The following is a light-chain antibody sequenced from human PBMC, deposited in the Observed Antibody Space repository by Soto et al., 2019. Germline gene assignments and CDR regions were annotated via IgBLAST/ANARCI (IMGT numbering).Light chain of an antibody. V-gene: IGLV2-14*01. CDR3: SSYTTSSTYV. CDR2: DVA. Sequence: QSVLTQPASVSGSPGQPITISCPGTSTYVGRYNYVSWYQQHPGKAPKLMIYDVANRPSGVSNRFSGSKSGITASLTISGLQAEDEADYYCSSYTTSSTYVFGTGTKVTVL. J-gene: IGLJ1*01. CDR1: STYVGRYNY.